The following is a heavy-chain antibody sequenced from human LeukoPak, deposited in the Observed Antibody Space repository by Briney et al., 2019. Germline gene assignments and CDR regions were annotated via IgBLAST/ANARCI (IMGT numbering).Heavy chain of an antibody. V-gene: IGHV3-21*01. Sequence: GGSLRLSCAASGFALNAYSLTWVRQAPGKELEWVSSISSTSAYIHYAESVKGRFTISRDNIDNVVYLQMNSLRVEDTAVCFCARVAVAGPTGWFDSWGQGTLVTVSS. CDR1: GFALNAYS. CDR2: ISSTSAYI. CDR3: ARVAVAGPTGWFDS. D-gene: IGHD6-19*01. J-gene: IGHJ5*01.